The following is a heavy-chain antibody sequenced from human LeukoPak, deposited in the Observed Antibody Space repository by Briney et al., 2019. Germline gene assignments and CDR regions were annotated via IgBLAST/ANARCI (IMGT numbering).Heavy chain of an antibody. CDR1: GFTFSSYA. CDR3: AKDVWASNYDILTGPDY. Sequence: GGSLRLSCAASGFTFSSYAMSWVRQAPGKGLEWVSAISGSGGSTYYADSVKGRFTISRDNSKNTLYLQMNSLRAEDTAVYYCAKDVWASNYDILTGPDYWGQGTLVTVSS. J-gene: IGHJ4*02. CDR2: ISGSGGST. V-gene: IGHV3-23*01. D-gene: IGHD3-9*01.